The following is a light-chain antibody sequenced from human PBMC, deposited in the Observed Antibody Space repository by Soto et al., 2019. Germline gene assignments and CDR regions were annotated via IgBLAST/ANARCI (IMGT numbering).Light chain of an antibody. CDR3: SLYTSENTYV. J-gene: IGLJ1*01. V-gene: IGLV2-18*01. Sequence: QSVVTQPPSVSGSPGQSVTISCTGTSTDFVSYNRVSWYQQPPGTAPKLIIYEASNRPSGVPDRFSGSKSGNTASLTISGLQAADEADYYCSLYTSENTYVFGTGTKVPS. CDR1: STDFVSYNR. CDR2: EAS.